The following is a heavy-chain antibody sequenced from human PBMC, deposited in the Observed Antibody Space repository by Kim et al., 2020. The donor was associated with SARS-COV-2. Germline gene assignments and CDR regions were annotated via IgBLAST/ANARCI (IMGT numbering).Heavy chain of an antibody. CDR3: ARGLLRTMIVVVITTYYYNSMDV. CDR2: MNPNNGNT. V-gene: IGHV1-8*02. D-gene: IGHD3-22*01. J-gene: IGHJ6*04. CDR1: GYTFTSYD. Sequence: ASVKVSCKASGYTFTSYDINWVRQATGQGLEWMGWMNPNNGNTGYAQKFQGRVTMTRNTSISTDYMELSNLRSEDTAVYYCARGLLRTMIVVVITTYYYNSMDVRGEGTTVTISS.